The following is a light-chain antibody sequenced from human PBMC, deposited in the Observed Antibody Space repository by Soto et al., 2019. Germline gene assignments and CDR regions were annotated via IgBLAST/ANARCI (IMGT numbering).Light chain of an antibody. CDR1: HSLVYSDGSTY. J-gene: IGKJ1*01. CDR3: QQYGSSPLIT. Sequence: DVVMTQSPLSLPVTLGHPASISCRSSHSLVYSDGSTYLNWFQQRPGQSPRRLIYKVSNRATGIPDRFSGSGSGTDFTLTISRLEPEDFAVYHCQQYGSSPLITFGQGTKVDIK. CDR2: KVS. V-gene: IGKV2-30*01.